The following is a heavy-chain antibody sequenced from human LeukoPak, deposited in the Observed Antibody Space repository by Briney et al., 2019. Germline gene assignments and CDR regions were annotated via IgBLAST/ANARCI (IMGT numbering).Heavy chain of an antibody. J-gene: IGHJ4*02. CDR3: ARSDVWGELHLDY. V-gene: IGHV1-18*01. CDR1: GGTFSSYA. Sequence: ASVKVSCKASGGTFSSYAISWVRQAPGQGLEWMAWISAYNGKTNYAQKFQGRGTMTTDRSTSTAYMELRSLTSDDTAVYYCARSDVWGELHLDYWGQGTLVTVSS. CDR2: ISAYNGKT. D-gene: IGHD3-16*01.